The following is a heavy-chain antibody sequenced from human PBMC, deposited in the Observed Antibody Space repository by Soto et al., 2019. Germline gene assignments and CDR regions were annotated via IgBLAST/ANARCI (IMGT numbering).Heavy chain of an antibody. D-gene: IGHD2-15*01. J-gene: IGHJ1*01. V-gene: IGHV4-31*01. CDR2: IYYSGST. CDR1: GGSISSGGYY. Sequence: QVQLQESGPGLVKPSQTLSLTCTVSGGSISSGGYYWSWIRQHPGKGLEWIGYIYYSGSTYYNPSLKSSVTLSVDTSKNQFSLKLSSVTAADTAVYYCATIVVVRTGAEYFQHWGQGTLVTVSS. CDR3: ATIVVVRTGAEYFQH.